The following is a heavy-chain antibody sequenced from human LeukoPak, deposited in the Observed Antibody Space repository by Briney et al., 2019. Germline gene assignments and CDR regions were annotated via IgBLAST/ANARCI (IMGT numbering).Heavy chain of an antibody. J-gene: IGHJ4*02. CDR2: ISWNSGSI. Sequence: PGGSLRLSCAASGFTFDDYAMHWVRQAPGKGLEWVSGISWNSGSIGYADSVKGRFTISRDNAKNSLYLQMNSLRAEDTALYYSAKDANYDILTGYPDYWGQGTLVTVSS. V-gene: IGHV3-9*01. D-gene: IGHD3-9*01. CDR1: GFTFDDYA. CDR3: AKDANYDILTGYPDY.